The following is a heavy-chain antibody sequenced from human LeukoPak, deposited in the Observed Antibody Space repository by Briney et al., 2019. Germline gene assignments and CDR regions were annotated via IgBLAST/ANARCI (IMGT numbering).Heavy chain of an antibody. CDR3: ARDSGLSGYDLLDY. V-gene: IGHV3-7*01. D-gene: IGHD5-12*01. CDR1: GFTFSTYW. CDR2: IKYDGSEK. J-gene: IGHJ4*02. Sequence: GGSLRLSCVDSGFTFSTYWMIWVRQAPGKGLEWVANIKYDGSEKYYVDSEKGRFTISRDNAKNSLYLQMNSLRAEDTAVYYCARDSGLSGYDLLDYWGQGTLVTVSS.